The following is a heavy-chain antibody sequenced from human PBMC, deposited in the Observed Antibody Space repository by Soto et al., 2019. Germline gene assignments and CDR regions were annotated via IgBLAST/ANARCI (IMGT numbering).Heavy chain of an antibody. D-gene: IGHD2-15*01. CDR1: GGSISSGGYY. J-gene: IGHJ5*02. CDR3: ARVVIAATHATTSWFDP. V-gene: IGHV4-31*03. CDR2: IYYSGST. Sequence: QVQLQESGPGLVKPSQTLSLTCTVSGGSISSGGYYWSWIRQHPGKGLEWIGYIYYSGSTYYNPSLKRRVTISVDTSKNQFSLKLSSVTAADTAVYYCARVVIAATHATTSWFDPWGQGTLVTVSS.